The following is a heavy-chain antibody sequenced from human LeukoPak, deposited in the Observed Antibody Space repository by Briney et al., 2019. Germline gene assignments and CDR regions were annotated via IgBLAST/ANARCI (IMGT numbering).Heavy chain of an antibody. J-gene: IGHJ4*02. CDR2: IYYSGST. D-gene: IGHD5-24*01. CDR3: ARHSREMATITFSFDY. CDR1: GGSISSSSYY. Sequence: PSETLSLTCTVSGGSISSSSYYWGWIRQPPGKGLEWIGSIYYSGSTYYNPSLKSRVTISVDTSKNQFSLKLSSVTAADTAVYYCARHSREMATITFSFDYWGQGTLVTVSS. V-gene: IGHV4-39*01.